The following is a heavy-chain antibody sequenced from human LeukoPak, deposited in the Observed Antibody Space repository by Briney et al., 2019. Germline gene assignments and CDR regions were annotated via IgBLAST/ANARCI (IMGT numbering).Heavy chain of an antibody. CDR2: LNSSGGST. Sequence: VASVKVSCKASGYTFTSYYMHWVRQAPGQGLEWMGILNSSGGSTTYAQRFQGRITMTRDASTSTVYMELRSLRSEDTAVYYCARDRWELPYYFDYWGQGTLVTVSS. D-gene: IGHD1-26*01. CDR1: GYTFTSYY. CDR3: ARDRWELPYYFDY. V-gene: IGHV1-46*01. J-gene: IGHJ4*02.